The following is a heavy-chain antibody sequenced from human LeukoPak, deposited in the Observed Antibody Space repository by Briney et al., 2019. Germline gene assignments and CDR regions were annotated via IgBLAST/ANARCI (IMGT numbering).Heavy chain of an antibody. Sequence: PGGSLRLSCAAFGFTFSNAWMSWVRQAPGKGLEWVGRIKSKTDGGTTDYAAPVKGRFTISRDDSKNTLYLQMNSLKTEDTAVYYCTTRLYDILTGYYLFDYWGQGTLVTVSS. CDR1: GFTFSNAW. CDR3: TTRLYDILTGYYLFDY. J-gene: IGHJ4*02. D-gene: IGHD3-9*01. V-gene: IGHV3-15*01. CDR2: IKSKTDGGTT.